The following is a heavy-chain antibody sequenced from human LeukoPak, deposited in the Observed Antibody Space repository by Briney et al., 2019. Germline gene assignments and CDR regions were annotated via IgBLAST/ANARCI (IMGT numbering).Heavy chain of an antibody. D-gene: IGHD2-8*02. CDR3: ARDRVAYWSPFDI. CDR2: ISPSGDST. V-gene: IGHV1-46*03. J-gene: IGHJ3*02. Sequence: ASVKVSCKASGYTFTSYYMHWVRQAPGQGLEWMGIISPSGDSTSYAQKFQGRVTMTRDTSTSTVYMELSSLRSEDTAVYYCARDRVAYWSPFDIWGQGTMVTVSS. CDR1: GYTFTSYY.